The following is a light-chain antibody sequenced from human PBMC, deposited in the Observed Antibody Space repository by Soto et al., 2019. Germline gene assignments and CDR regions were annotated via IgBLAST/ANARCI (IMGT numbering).Light chain of an antibody. CDR1: TSDVGAYNY. J-gene: IGLJ3*02. Sequence: QSALTQPASVSGSPGQSITISCTGSTSDVGAYNYVSWYQQHPGKAPRLIIFEVNDRPSGVSHRFSGSKSGNTASLTISGLQAEDEADYYCASYTTSHTRVFGGGAKLTVL. CDR3: ASYTTSHTRV. CDR2: EVN. V-gene: IGLV2-14*01.